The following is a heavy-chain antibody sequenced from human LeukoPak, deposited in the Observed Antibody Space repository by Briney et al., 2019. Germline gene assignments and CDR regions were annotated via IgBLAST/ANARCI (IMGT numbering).Heavy chain of an antibody. CDR3: VRSGYDYDWFDP. V-gene: IGHV1-69*08. D-gene: IGHD5-12*01. CDR1: GGSFSDYS. CDR2: IIAILDTA. Sequence: SVKVSCKAPGGSFSDYSISWVRQAPGQGLEWMGRIIAILDTAHYAQKFQGRFTITADKSTTTVYMELSSLRSDDTAVYYCVRSGYDYDWFDPWGQGTLVTVSS. J-gene: IGHJ5*02.